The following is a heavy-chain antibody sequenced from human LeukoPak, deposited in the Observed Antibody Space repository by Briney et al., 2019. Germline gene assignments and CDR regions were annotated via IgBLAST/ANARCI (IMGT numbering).Heavy chain of an antibody. V-gene: IGHV1-18*01. CDR2: ISAYNGYT. D-gene: IGHD3-22*01. CDR1: GYTFINYG. CDR3: ARDGHRRYHYDSSGREDAFDI. J-gene: IGHJ3*02. Sequence: ASVKVSCKASGYTFINYGISWVRQALGQGLEWMGWISAYNGYTSYAQNLQGRVTMTTDTSTSTAYMELRSLRSDDTAVYYCARDGHRRYHYDSSGREDAFDIWGQGTMVTVSS.